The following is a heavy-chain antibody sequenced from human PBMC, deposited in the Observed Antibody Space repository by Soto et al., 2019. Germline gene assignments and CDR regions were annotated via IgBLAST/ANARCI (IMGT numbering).Heavy chain of an antibody. Sequence: QVQLVQSGAEVKKPGASVKVSCKASGYTFTSYAMHWVRQAPGQRLEWMGWINAGNGNTKYSQKFQGRVTITRDTSASTAYMELSSLRSEDTAVYYCARDRVYGSGSYPGYFDLWGRGTLVTVSS. D-gene: IGHD3-10*01. J-gene: IGHJ2*01. CDR3: ARDRVYGSGSYPGYFDL. V-gene: IGHV1-3*01. CDR2: INAGNGNT. CDR1: GYTFTSYA.